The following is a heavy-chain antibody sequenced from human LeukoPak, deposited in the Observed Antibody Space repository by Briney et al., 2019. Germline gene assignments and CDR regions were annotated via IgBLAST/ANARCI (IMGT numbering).Heavy chain of an antibody. Sequence: GASVKVSCKASGYTFTSYGISWVRQAPGQGLEWMGWISAYNGNTNYAQKLQGRVTMTTDTSTSTAYMELRSLRSDDTAVYYCAREEGIESSGWTSFDYWGQGTLVTVSS. CDR2: ISAYNGNT. J-gene: IGHJ4*02. V-gene: IGHV1-18*01. CDR3: AREEGIESSGWTSFDY. D-gene: IGHD6-19*01. CDR1: GYTFTSYG.